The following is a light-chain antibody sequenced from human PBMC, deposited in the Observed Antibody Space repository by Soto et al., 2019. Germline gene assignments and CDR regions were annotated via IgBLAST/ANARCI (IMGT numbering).Light chain of an antibody. CDR3: QHYNDWPPTWT. V-gene: IGKV3-15*01. CDR1: QSVSGT. CDR2: GAS. J-gene: IGKJ1*01. Sequence: EIVMTQSPATLSVSPGERATLSCRASQSVSGTLAWYQQKPGQPPRVLIHGASTRATGIPARFSGSGSGTEFTLTISSLQSEDFAVYYCQHYNDWPPTWTLGQGTKV.